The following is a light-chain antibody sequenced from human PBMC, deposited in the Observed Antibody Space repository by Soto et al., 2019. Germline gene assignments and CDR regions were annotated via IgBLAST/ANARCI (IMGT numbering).Light chain of an antibody. Sequence: QSVLTKPASVSGAHVQSIPIFCTGTSSDVGGYNYVSWYQQHPGKAPKLMIYDVSNRPSGVSNRFSGSKSGNTASLSISGLQAEEEADYYCSSYTSSSTLVFGTGTKVTVL. CDR1: SSDVGGYNY. CDR2: DVS. CDR3: SSYTSSSTLV. V-gene: IGLV2-14*01. J-gene: IGLJ1*01.